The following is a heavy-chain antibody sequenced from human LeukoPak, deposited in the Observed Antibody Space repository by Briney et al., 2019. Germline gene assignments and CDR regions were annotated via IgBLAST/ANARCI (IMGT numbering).Heavy chain of an antibody. CDR2: ISDIGSI. CDR3: AGHHPRNTVDF. Sequence: PETLSLTCTVSGGSTSSYYWSWVRQPPGKGLGWIAYISDIGSINYNPSLKSRVTISLDTANNQFSLKLSSVTAADSAVYYCAGHHPRNTVDFWGQGTLVTVSS. J-gene: IGHJ4*02. V-gene: IGHV4-59*08. CDR1: GGSTSSYY. D-gene: IGHD2-8*02.